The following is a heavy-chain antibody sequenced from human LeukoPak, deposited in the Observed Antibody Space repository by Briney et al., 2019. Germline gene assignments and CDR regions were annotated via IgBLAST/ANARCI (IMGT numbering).Heavy chain of an antibody. Sequence: SETLSLTCAVYGGSFSGYYWSWIRHPPGKGLEWIGYIYHSGSTYYNPSLKSRVPISVDRSKNQFSLKLSSVTAADTAVYYCARSYDSSGYINWFDPWGQGTLVTVSS. CDR3: ARSYDSSGYINWFDP. CDR1: GGSFSGYY. CDR2: IYHSGST. D-gene: IGHD3-22*01. V-gene: IGHV4-34*01. J-gene: IGHJ5*02.